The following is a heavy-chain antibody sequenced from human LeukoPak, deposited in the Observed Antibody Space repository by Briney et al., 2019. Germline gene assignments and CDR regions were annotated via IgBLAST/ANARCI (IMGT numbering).Heavy chain of an antibody. CDR2: ISYDGSNK. V-gene: IGHV3-30-3*01. D-gene: IGHD4-23*01. J-gene: IGHJ3*02. CDR3: ARDPFPTTVVTHDDAFDI. Sequence: GGSLRLSCAASGFTFSSYAMHWVRQAPGKGLEWVAVISYDGSNKYYADSVKGRFTISRDNSKNTLYLQMNSLRAEDTAVYYCARDPFPTTVVTHDDAFDIWGQGTMVTVSS. CDR1: GFTFSSYA.